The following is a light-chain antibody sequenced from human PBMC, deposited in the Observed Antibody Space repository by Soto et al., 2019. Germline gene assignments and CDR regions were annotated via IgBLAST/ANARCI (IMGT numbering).Light chain of an antibody. CDR1: QSVDSTY. CDR2: GAS. Sequence: EIVLTQSPGTLSLSPGERATLSCRASQSVDSTYLAWYQQRPGQAPRLLIYGASNRATGIPARFSGSGSGTDFALTISRLEPEDFPVYYCQQYGSSFWTFGQRTKLEIK. CDR3: QQYGSSFWT. J-gene: IGKJ1*01. V-gene: IGKV3-20*01.